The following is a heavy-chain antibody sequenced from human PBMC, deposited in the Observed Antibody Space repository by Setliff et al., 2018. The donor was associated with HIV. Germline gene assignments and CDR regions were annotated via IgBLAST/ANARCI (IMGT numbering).Heavy chain of an antibody. V-gene: IGHV4-4*02. CDR2: IYHSEYT. J-gene: IGHJ4*01. CDR1: GGSISSDNW. Sequence: SETLSLTCAVSGGSISSDNWWTWVRQPPGKGLEWIGEIYHSEYTNYNASLKGRVTTSVDTSKNQFSLRLSSVTSADTAVYYCARGVTSPFATGIWGHGTLVTVS. D-gene: IGHD2-2*01. CDR3: ARGVTSPFATGI.